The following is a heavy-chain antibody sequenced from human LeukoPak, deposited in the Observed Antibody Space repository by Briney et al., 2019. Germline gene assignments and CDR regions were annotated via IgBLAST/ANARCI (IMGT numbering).Heavy chain of an antibody. D-gene: IGHD3-9*01. CDR1: GFTFSSYN. Sequence: GGSLRLSCAASGFTFSSYNMNWVRQAPGKGLEWVSGISDYGGSTYYADSVKGRFTISRDNSKNTLYLQMNSLRAEDTAVYYCAKGGLNHDISHWGQGTLVTVSS. CDR3: AKGGLNHDISH. V-gene: IGHV3-23*01. J-gene: IGHJ4*02. CDR2: ISDYGGST.